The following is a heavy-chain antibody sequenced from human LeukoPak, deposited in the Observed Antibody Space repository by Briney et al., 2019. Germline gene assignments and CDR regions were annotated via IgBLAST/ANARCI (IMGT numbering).Heavy chain of an antibody. Sequence: SETLSLTCTVSGGSISSSSYYWGWIRQPPGKGLEWIGSIYYSGSTYYNPSLKSRVTISVDTSKNQFSLKLRSVTAADTAVYYCARGFLYYYYMDVWGKGTTVTVSS. CDR2: IYYSGST. D-gene: IGHD2/OR15-2a*01. CDR3: ARGFLYYYYMDV. V-gene: IGHV4-39*07. J-gene: IGHJ6*03. CDR1: GGSISSSSYY.